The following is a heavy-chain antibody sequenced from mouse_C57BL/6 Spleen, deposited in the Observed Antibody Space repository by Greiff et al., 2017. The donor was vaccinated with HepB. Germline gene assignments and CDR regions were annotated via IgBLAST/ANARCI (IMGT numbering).Heavy chain of an antibody. Sequence: VQLQQSGPELVKPGASVKMSCKASGYTFTDYNMHWVKQSHGKSLEWIGYINPNNGGTSYNQKFKGKATLTVNKSSSTAYMELRSLTSEDSAVYYCATYYSNFGSFDVWGTGTTVTVSS. D-gene: IGHD2-5*01. CDR3: ATYYSNFGSFDV. J-gene: IGHJ1*03. CDR1: GYTFTDYN. V-gene: IGHV1-22*01. CDR2: INPNNGGT.